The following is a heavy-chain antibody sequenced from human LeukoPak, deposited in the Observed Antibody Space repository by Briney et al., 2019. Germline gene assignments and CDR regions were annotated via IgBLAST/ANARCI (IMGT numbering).Heavy chain of an antibody. V-gene: IGHV4-59*08. CDR2: IYYSGST. J-gene: IGHJ3*02. CDR3: ARLPYVWGSYRQFDI. D-gene: IGHD3-16*02. CDR1: GGSINSYY. Sequence: PSETLSLTCTVSGGSINSYYWSWIRQPPGKGLEWIGYIYYSGSTNYNPSLKSRVTISVDTSKNQFSLKLSSVTAADTAVYYCARLPYVWGSYRQFDIWGQGTMVTVSS.